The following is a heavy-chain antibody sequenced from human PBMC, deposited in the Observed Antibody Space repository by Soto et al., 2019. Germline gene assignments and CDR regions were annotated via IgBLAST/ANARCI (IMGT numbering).Heavy chain of an antibody. V-gene: IGHV1-46*01. CDR3: ATKKGVELLVV. CDR1: GYTFISYY. D-gene: IGHD3-3*01. J-gene: IGHJ6*03. Sequence: QAQLVQSGAEVKKPGASVNLSCKASGYTFISYYIYWVRQAPGQGLEWMGLINPRGGSTSYAQKFQDGVTMTRDTSTSTVYMELSSLRSEDTALYYCATKKGVELLVVWGKGTTVTVSS. CDR2: INPRGGST.